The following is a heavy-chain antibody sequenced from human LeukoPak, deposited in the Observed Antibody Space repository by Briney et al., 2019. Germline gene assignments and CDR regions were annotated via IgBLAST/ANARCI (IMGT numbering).Heavy chain of an antibody. J-gene: IGHJ4*02. CDR1: GYSSPRDW. CDR3: ARLTYYDPTHYFDY. Sequence: GESLKISCQCSGYSSPRDWIAWVRQPPGKGLEWMGVIHPGDSNIVYSPFLQAQVTISADRSISTNYLQWDSLKASDTAMYYCARLTYYDPTHYFDYWGQGTLVSVSS. V-gene: IGHV5-51*01. D-gene: IGHD3-22*01. CDR2: IHPGDSNI.